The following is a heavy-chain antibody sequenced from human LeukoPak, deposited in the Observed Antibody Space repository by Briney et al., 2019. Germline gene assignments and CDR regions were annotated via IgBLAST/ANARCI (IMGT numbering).Heavy chain of an antibody. D-gene: IGHD4-23*01. CDR3: ATDGGNSYYYYYMDV. V-gene: IGHV4-61*02. J-gene: IGHJ6*03. CDR1: GGSIISGSYY. CDR2: IYTSWCT. Sequence: SETLSLTCTVSGGSIISGSYYWSWIRQPAGNGLEWIGRIYTSWCTDYNPSLKSRFTISVDTSKNQFSLKLSSVTAADTAVYYCATDGGNSYYYYYMDVWGKGTTVTVSS.